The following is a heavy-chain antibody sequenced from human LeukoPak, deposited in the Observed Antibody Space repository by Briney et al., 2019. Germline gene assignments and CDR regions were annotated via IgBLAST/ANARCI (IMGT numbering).Heavy chain of an antibody. Sequence: KTSETLSLTCAVYGGSFSGYYWSWIRQPPGRGLEWIGTIYHGGSTYYNPSLTSRVTISVDTSKNQLSLKLTSVTAADTAVYYCARYSRNGVDEIGFWGQGTLVTVSS. V-gene: IGHV4-34*01. CDR2: IYHGGST. J-gene: IGHJ4*02. CDR3: ARYSRNGVDEIGF. D-gene: IGHD5-12*01. CDR1: GGSFSGYY.